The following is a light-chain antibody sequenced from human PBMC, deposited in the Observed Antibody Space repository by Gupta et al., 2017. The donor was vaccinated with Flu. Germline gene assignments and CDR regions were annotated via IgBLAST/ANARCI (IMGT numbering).Light chain of an antibody. J-gene: IGKJ1*01. CDR2: GAS. Sequence: EVVFTQSPGTLSLSPGEGATLSCRARQSVSSSYLAWYQQKPGQAPRLLIYGASSRANGIPDRFSGSGCGTEFTLTISRREPEDFAVYYCQHQGSSPRTFGRGTKVEIK. V-gene: IGKV3-20*01. CDR1: QSVSSSY. CDR3: QHQGSSPRT.